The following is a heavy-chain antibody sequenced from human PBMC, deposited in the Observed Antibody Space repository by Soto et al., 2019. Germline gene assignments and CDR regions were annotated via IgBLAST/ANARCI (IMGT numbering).Heavy chain of an antibody. CDR1: GYSFTSYW. J-gene: IGHJ6*03. V-gene: IGHV5-51*01. CDR2: IYPGDSDT. Sequence: LKISCKGSGYSFTSYWSGWVRQMPGKGLEWMGIIYPGDSDTRYSPSFQGQVTISADKSISTAYLQWSSLKAADTAVYYCARGSFVTHYYYYHMDVWGKGTPVTVSS. CDR3: ARGSFVTHYYYYHMDV. D-gene: IGHD2-21*02.